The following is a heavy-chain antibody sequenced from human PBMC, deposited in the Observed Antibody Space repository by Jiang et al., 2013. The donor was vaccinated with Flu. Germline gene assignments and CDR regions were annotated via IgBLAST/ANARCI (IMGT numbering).Heavy chain of an antibody. CDR2: IYHSGST. CDR3: ARRPSGWYQFDY. J-gene: IGHJ4*02. V-gene: IGHV4-30-2*01. D-gene: IGHD6-19*01. Sequence: GSGLVKPSQTLSLTCAVSGGSISSGGYSWSWIRQPPGKGLEWIGYIYHSGSTYYNPSLKSRVTISVDRSKNQFSLKLSSVTAADTAVYYCARRPSGWYQFDYWGQGTLVTVSS. CDR1: GGSISSGGYS.